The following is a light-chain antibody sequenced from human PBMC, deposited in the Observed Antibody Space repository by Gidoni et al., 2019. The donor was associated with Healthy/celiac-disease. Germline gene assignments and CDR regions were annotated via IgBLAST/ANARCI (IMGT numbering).Light chain of an antibody. J-gene: IGKJ5*01. CDR2: GAS. CDR3: QQYGSPPLT. V-gene: IGKV3-20*01. CDR1: QSVSSSY. Sequence: EIVFTQSPGTLSVSPGERATLSCRARQSVSSSYLDGYQQKPGQAPRLLIYGASRRATGLPDTSSGGGSGTDFTLTISRLEPVDFAVSYCQQYGSPPLTFGQGTRLEIK.